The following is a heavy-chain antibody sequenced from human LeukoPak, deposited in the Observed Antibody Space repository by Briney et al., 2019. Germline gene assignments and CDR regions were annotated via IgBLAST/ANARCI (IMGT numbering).Heavy chain of an antibody. J-gene: IGHJ4*02. CDR2: IIPIFGTA. CDR3: GTLLSNGPFDY. V-gene: IGHV1-69*05. CDR1: GGTFSSYA. Sequence: SVKVSCKASGGTFSSYAISWVRQAPGQGLEWMGGIIPIFGTANYAQKFQGRVTITTDESTSTAYMELSSLRSEDTAVYYCGTLLSNGPFDYWGQGSLVTVSS.